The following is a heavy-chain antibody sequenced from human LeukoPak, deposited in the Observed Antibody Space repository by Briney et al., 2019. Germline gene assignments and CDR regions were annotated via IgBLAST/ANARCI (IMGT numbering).Heavy chain of an antibody. CDR3: AKLWRGSHPRYFDH. Sequence: PGGSLRLSCAASGFIFSNYAMSWVRQAPGKGLEWVSTITDSGGTTFYADSVKGRFTISRDNFKNTVYLQMNSLRAEDTAVYYCAKLWRGSHPRYFDHWGQGTLVTVSS. D-gene: IGHD1-26*01. J-gene: IGHJ4*02. V-gene: IGHV3-23*01. CDR1: GFIFSNYA. CDR2: ITDSGGTT.